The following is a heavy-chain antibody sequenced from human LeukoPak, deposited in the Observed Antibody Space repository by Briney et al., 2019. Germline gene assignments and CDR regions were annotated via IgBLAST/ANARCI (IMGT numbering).Heavy chain of an antibody. Sequence: GGSLRLSCAASGFTFTSYGMHWVRQAPGKGLEWVAFIRYDGTNKYYADSVKGRFTISRDNSKNTLYLQMNSLRAEDTAVYYCARDSYSGYYYYMDVWGKGTTVTISS. CDR3: ARDSYSGYYYYMDV. J-gene: IGHJ6*03. D-gene: IGHD3-10*01. CDR2: IRYDGTNK. V-gene: IGHV3-30*02. CDR1: GFTFTSYG.